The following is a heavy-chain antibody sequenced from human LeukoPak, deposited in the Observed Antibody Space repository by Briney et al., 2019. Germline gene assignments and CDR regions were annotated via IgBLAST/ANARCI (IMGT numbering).Heavy chain of an antibody. CDR1: GGTFSSYA. V-gene: IGHV1-69*04. Sequence: ASVKVSCKASGGTFSSYAISWVRQAPGQGLEWMGRIIPILGIANYAQKFQGRVTITADKSTSTAYMELSSLRSEDTAVYYCARGVIGLINWFDPWGQGTLVTVSS. CDR3: ARGVIGLINWFDP. D-gene: IGHD3-16*02. J-gene: IGHJ5*02. CDR2: IIPILGIA.